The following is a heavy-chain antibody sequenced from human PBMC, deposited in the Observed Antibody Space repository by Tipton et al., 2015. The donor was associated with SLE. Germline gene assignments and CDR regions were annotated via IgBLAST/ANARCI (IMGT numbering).Heavy chain of an antibody. Sequence: TLSLTCTVSFGSINSANHFWSWVRQLPGEGLEWIGFISYRGSAYYNPSLQSRVTISVDTSKNQFSLKLTSVTAADTAVYYCATFRDMVQGVIGAFNIWGQGTMVTVSS. D-gene: IGHD3-10*01. CDR1: FGSINSANHF. V-gene: IGHV4-30-4*08. CDR2: ISYRGSA. CDR3: ATFRDMVQGVIGAFNI. J-gene: IGHJ3*02.